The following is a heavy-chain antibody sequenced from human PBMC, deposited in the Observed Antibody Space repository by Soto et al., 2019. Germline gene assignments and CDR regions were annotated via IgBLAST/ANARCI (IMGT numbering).Heavy chain of an antibody. V-gene: IGHV4-31*03. CDR1: GGSISSGGYY. D-gene: IGHD3-16*01. CDR3: LRLGAGGAYYYYGMDV. J-gene: IGHJ6*02. CDR2: IYYSGST. Sequence: PSETLSLTCTVSGGSISSGGYYWSWIRQHPGKGLEWIGYIYYSGSTYYNPSLKSRVTISVDTSKNQFSLKLSSVTAADTAVFYCLRLGAGGAYYYYGMDVWGQGTTVTVSS.